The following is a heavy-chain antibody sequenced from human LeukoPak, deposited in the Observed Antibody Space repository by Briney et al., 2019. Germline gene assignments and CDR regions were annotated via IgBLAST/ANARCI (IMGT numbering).Heavy chain of an antibody. CDR2: INNDGSST. V-gene: IGHV3-74*01. D-gene: IGHD3-10*01. CDR1: GFTFSNYW. CDR3: AREKPADYGSGSYDLQYYYFGMDV. Sequence: GGSLRLSCAASGFTFSNYWMHWVRQAPGKGLVWVSRINNDGSSTSYADSVKGRFTVSRDNAKSTVYLQMISLGDEDTAVYYCAREKPADYGSGSYDLQYYYFGMDVWGQGTTVTVSS. J-gene: IGHJ6*02.